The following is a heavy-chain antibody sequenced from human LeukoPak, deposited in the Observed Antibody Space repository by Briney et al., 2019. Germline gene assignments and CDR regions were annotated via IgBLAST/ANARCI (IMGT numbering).Heavy chain of an antibody. CDR2: VNREGSDK. V-gene: IGHV3-7*01. J-gene: IGHJ6*02. CDR3: ARDGVPGGRDV. CDR1: GFTLSDYY. Sequence: GGSLRLSCAASGFTLSDYYMNWVRQAPGKGLEWVANVNREGSDKNYVDSVKGRFTISRDNAKNSLYLQMNSLRVEDTAVYYCARDGVPGGRDVWGQGTTVTVS. D-gene: IGHD3-16*01.